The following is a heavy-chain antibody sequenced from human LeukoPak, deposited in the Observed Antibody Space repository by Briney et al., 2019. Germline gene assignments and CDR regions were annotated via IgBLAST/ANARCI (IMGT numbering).Heavy chain of an antibody. V-gene: IGHV3-48*03. Sequence: GGSLRLSCAASGFTFSSYEMNWVRQAPGKGLEWVSYISSSGSTIYYADSVKGRFTISRDNAKNSLYLQMNSLRAEDTAVYYCARDRRDYYGSGSYCRDGMDVWGQGTTVTVSS. J-gene: IGHJ6*02. CDR3: ARDRRDYYGSGSYCRDGMDV. CDR1: GFTFSSYE. D-gene: IGHD3-10*01. CDR2: ISSSGSTI.